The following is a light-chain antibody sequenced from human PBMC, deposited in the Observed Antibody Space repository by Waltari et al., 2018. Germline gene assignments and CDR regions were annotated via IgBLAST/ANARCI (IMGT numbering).Light chain of an antibody. CDR3: CSYAGSYTLI. V-gene: IGLV2-11*01. CDR2: AVY. CDR1: SSDVGGYNY. J-gene: IGLJ2*01. Sequence: QSALTQPRSVSGSPGQSVTISCTGTSSDVGGYNYVTWYQHHPGKSPKLLLYAVYKRPSGVPDSCSGSRSGNTASLTISGIQVEDEADYYCCSYAGSYTLIFGGGTKLTVL.